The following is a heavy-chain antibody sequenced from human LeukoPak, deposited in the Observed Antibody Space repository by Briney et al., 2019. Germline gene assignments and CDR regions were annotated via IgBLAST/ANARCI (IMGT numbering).Heavy chain of an antibody. J-gene: IGHJ4*02. Sequence: GASVKVSCKASGYTFTSYAMHWVRQAPGQRLEWMGWINAGNGNTKYSQEFQGRVTITRDTSASTAYMELSSLRSEDMAVYYCARASEIKYSGSYYEYWGQGTLVTVSS. CDR3: ARASEIKYSGSYYEY. CDR2: INAGNGNT. V-gene: IGHV1-3*03. CDR1: GYTFTSYA. D-gene: IGHD1-26*01.